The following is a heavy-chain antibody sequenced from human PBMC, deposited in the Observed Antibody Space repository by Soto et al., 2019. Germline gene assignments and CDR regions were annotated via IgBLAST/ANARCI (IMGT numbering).Heavy chain of an antibody. D-gene: IGHD3-10*01. J-gene: IGHJ4*02. CDR3: ARDLRYYHGLFDC. V-gene: IGHV3-21*01. CDR2: ISSSSSYI. Sequence: GGSLRLSCASSGFTFSSYSMNWVRQAPGKGLEWVSSISSSSSYIYYADSVKGRFTISRDNAKNSLYLQMDSLRAEDTAVYYCARDLRYYHGLFDCWGQGTLVTVSS. CDR1: GFTFSSYS.